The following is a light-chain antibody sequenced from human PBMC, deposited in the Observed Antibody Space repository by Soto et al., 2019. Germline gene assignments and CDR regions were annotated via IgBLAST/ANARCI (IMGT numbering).Light chain of an antibody. Sequence: EIVMTQSPATLSVSPGERATLSCRASQSVSSNLAWYQQKPGQAPRLLIYGASTRATDIPTRFSGSGSGTEFTLTISSLQSEDFAVYYCHQYNNWPPWTCGQGTKVEIK. CDR3: HQYNNWPPWT. V-gene: IGKV3-15*01. CDR2: GAS. J-gene: IGKJ1*01. CDR1: QSVSSN.